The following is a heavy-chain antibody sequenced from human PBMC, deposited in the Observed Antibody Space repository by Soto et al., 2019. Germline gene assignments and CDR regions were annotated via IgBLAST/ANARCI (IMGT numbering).Heavy chain of an antibody. CDR1: GFTVDNYA. CDR2: ISWNSGSI. Sequence: EVQLVESGGGLVQPGRSLRLSCAASGFTVDNYAMHWVRQAPGKGLEWVSGISWNSGSIGYADSVKGRFTISRDNAKNSLYLQMNSLRAEDSALYYCAKDMTYGDYVHGAFDIWGQGTMVTVSS. V-gene: IGHV3-9*01. CDR3: AKDMTYGDYVHGAFDI. J-gene: IGHJ3*02. D-gene: IGHD4-17*01.